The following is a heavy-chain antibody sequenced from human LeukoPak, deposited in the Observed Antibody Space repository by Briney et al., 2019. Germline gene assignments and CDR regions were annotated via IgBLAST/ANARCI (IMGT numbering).Heavy chain of an antibody. CDR3: AGDISEIAAAGLDAFDI. V-gene: IGHV4-4*02. CDR1: GGSISSSNW. Sequence: PSETLSLTCAVSGGSISSSNWWSWVRQPPGKGLEWIGEIYHSGSTNYNPSLKSRVTISVDKSKNQFSLKLSSVTAADTAVYYCAGDISEIAAAGLDAFDIWGQGTMVTVSS. J-gene: IGHJ3*02. CDR2: IYHSGST. D-gene: IGHD6-13*01.